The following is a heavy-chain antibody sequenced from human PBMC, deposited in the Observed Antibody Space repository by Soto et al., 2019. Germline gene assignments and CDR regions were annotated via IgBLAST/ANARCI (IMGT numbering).Heavy chain of an antibody. CDR1: GFTFSDYA. Sequence: GGSLRLSCPASGFTFSDYAMSWVRQAPGKGPEWVSAISGNGGSTYYADSVKGRFTISRDNSKNTLYLQMNSLRAEDTAVYYCARGGIYDSRMDVWGQGTTVTVSS. J-gene: IGHJ6*02. CDR3: ARGGIYDSRMDV. CDR2: ISGNGGST. V-gene: IGHV3-23*01. D-gene: IGHD3-3*01.